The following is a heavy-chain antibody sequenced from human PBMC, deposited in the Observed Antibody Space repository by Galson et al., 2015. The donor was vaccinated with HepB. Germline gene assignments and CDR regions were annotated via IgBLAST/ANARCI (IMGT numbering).Heavy chain of an antibody. CDR2: ISYDGSNK. V-gene: IGHV3-30*18. J-gene: IGHJ5*02. CDR1: GFTFSSYG. Sequence: SLRLSCAASGFTFSSYGMHWVRQAPGKGLEWVAVISYDGSNKYYADSVKGRFTISRDNSKNTLYLQMNSLRAEDTAVYYCAKGEGPPYSSSWYPNWFDPWGQGTLVTVSS. D-gene: IGHD6-13*01. CDR3: AKGEGPPYSSSWYPNWFDP.